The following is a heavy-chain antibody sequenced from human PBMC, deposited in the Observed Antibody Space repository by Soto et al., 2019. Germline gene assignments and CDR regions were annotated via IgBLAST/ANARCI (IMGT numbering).Heavy chain of an antibody. CDR2: ISGSGGST. D-gene: IGHD6-13*01. CDR3: AKTGPSGSIAAAGMNYFDY. CDR1: GFTFSSYA. V-gene: IGHV3-23*01. J-gene: IGHJ4*02. Sequence: GGSLRLSCAASGFTFSSYAMSWVRQAPGEGLGWVSAISGSGGSTYYADSVKGRFTISRDNSKNTLYLQMNSLRAEDTAVYYCAKTGPSGSIAAAGMNYFDYWGQGTLVTVSS.